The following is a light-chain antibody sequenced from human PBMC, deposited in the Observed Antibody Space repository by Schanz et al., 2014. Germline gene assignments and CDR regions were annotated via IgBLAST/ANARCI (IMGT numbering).Light chain of an antibody. CDR3: QQYGNSRST. Sequence: IVLTQSPATLSLSPGESATLSCRASQSVSGYLAWYQQKPGRAPRLLIYGASSRATGIPDRFSGSGSGTDFTLTITRLEPEDFAVYYCQQYGNSRSTFGQGTKVEIK. J-gene: IGKJ1*01. CDR2: GAS. CDR1: QSVSGY. V-gene: IGKV3-20*01.